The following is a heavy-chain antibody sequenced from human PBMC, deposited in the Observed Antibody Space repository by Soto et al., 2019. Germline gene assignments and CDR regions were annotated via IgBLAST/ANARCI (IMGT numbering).Heavy chain of an antibody. Sequence: QVQLEESGGGVVQPGRSLRVSCAASGFTFSEYGIYWVRQAPGKGLEWVALISYDGNNREYGDSVKGRFTISRDNSKNTLYLQMNSLRVEDTAVYYCTFGDNSFDYWGQGTLVTVSS. D-gene: IGHD1-20*01. CDR3: TFGDNSFDY. CDR1: GFTFSEYG. J-gene: IGHJ4*02. V-gene: IGHV3-30*03. CDR2: ISYDGNNR.